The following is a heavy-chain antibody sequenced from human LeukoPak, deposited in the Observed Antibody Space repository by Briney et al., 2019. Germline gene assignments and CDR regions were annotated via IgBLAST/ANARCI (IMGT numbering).Heavy chain of an antibody. V-gene: IGHV3-74*03. J-gene: IGHJ5*02. Sequence: GGSLRLSCEASGFTFSAHWMHWVRQAPGKGLEWVSRISTDGSRTTYADSVRGRFTISRDNVKNTQYLEMLSLTAEDTAVYYCARDLIRARTFDPWGQGTLVTVSS. CDR3: ARDLIRARTFDP. D-gene: IGHD3-10*01. CDR1: GFTFSAHW. CDR2: ISTDGSRT.